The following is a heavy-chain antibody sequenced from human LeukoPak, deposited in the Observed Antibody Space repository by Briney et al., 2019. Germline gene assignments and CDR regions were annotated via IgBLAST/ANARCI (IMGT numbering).Heavy chain of an antibody. J-gene: IGHJ4*02. Sequence: SETLSLTCTVSGGSISSSSYYWGWIRQPPGKGLEWIGSIYYSGSTYYNPSLKSRVTISVDTSKNQFSLKLSSVTAADTAVYYCARRTLLYSSSWYYFDYWGQGTLSPSPQ. CDR1: GGSISSSSYY. CDR2: IYYSGST. D-gene: IGHD6-13*01. CDR3: ARRTLLYSSSWYYFDY. V-gene: IGHV4-39*01.